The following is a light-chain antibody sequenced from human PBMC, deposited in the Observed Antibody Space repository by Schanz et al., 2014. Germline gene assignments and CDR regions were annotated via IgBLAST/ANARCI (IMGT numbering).Light chain of an antibody. CDR2: DVS. J-gene: IGLJ2*01. CDR3: CSYAVVTSVI. V-gene: IGLV2-8*01. CDR1: SSDVGGYNY. Sequence: QSALTQPPSASGSPGQSVAISCTGTSSDVGGYNYVSWYQQDPGKAPKLMIFDVSNRPSGVSNRFSGSKSGNTASLTISGLQTEDEADYYCCSYAVVTSVIFGGGTKLTVL.